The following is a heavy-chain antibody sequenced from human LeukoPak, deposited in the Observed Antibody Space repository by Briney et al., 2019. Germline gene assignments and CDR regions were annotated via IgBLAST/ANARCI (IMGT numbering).Heavy chain of an antibody. J-gene: IGHJ4*02. Sequence: GGSLRLSCVASGFPFSSYWMTWVRQAPGKGLEWVASINPDGNKKYSADSVKGRFTISRDNAENSLYLQMNSLRVEDTAFYYCARDLAYSRLDYWGQGMLVTVSS. CDR3: ARDLAYSRLDY. CDR1: GFPFSSYW. D-gene: IGHD5-18*01. V-gene: IGHV3-7*01. CDR2: INPDGNKK.